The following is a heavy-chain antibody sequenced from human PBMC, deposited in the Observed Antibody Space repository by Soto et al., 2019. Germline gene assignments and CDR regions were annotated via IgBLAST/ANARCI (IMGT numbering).Heavy chain of an antibody. CDR3: LKGVEVWELDLRYYYGMDV. Sequence: GGSLRLSCAASGFTFSSYGMHWVRQAPGKGLEWVAVISYDGSNKYYADSVKGRFTISRDNSKNTLYLQMNSLRAEDTAVYYCLKGVEVWELDLRYYYGMDVWGQGTTVTVSS. CDR1: GFTFSSYG. CDR2: ISYDGSNK. D-gene: IGHD1-26*01. J-gene: IGHJ6*02. V-gene: IGHV3-30*18.